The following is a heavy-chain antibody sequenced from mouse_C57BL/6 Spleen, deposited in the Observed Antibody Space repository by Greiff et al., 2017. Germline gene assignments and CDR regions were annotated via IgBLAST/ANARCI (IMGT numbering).Heavy chain of an antibody. D-gene: IGHD2-1*01. CDR2: ISSGSSTN. V-gene: IGHV5-17*01. J-gene: IGHJ2*01. CDR3: ARHGITRYFGY. Sequence: EVQLVESGGGLVKPGGSLKLSCAASGFTFSDYGMHWVRQAPEKGLEWVAYISSGSSTNYDADKVKGRFTISRDNAKNTLFLQMTRLRSEDTAMYYCARHGITRYFGYWGQGTTLTVSS. CDR1: GFTFSDYG.